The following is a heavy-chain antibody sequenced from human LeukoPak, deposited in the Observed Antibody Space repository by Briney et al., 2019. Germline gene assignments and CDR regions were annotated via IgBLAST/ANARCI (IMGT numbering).Heavy chain of an antibody. V-gene: IGHV1-18*01. CDR3: ARRSLDTAMVSDAFDI. CDR2: ISAYNGNT. CDR1: GYTFTSYG. D-gene: IGHD5-18*01. J-gene: IGHJ3*02. Sequence: ASVKVSCKASGYTFTSYGISWVRQAPGQGLEWMGWISAYNGNTNYAQKLQGRVTMTTDTSTSTAYMELRSLRSEDTAVYYCARRSLDTAMVSDAFDIWGQGTMVTVSS.